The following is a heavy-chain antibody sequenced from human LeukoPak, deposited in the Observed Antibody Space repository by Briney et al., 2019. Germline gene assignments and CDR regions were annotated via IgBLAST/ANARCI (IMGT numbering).Heavy chain of an antibody. J-gene: IGHJ4*02. V-gene: IGHV4-31*03. CDR2: IYYSGST. CDR3: ARDDMTTVTLDY. CDR1: GGSISSGGYY. Sequence: SETLSLTCTVSGGSISSGGYYWSWIRQHPGKGLEWIGYIYYSGSTYYNPSLKSRVTISLDTSKNQFSLKLSSVTAADTAVYYCARDDMTTVTLDYWGQGTLVTVSS. D-gene: IGHD4-17*01.